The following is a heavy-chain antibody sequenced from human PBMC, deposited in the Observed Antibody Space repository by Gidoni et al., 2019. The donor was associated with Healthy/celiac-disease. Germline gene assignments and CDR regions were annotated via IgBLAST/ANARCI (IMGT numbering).Heavy chain of an antibody. CDR1: GGTFSSYA. D-gene: IGHD3-10*01. CDR2: IIPIFCTA. V-gene: IGHV1-69*01. CDR3: ARVLRNYGSGSYLYPEYYFDY. Sequence: QVQLVQSGAEVKKPGSSVKFSCKASGGTFSSYAISWVRQAPGQGLEWMGGIIPIFCTANYAQKFQGRVTITADESTSTAYMELSSLRSEDTAVYYCARVLRNYGSGSYLYPEYYFDYWGQGTLVTVSS. J-gene: IGHJ4*02.